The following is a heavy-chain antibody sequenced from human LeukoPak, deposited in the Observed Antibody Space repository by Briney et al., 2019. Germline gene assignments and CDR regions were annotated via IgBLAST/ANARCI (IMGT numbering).Heavy chain of an antibody. J-gene: IGHJ4*02. Sequence: GGSLRLSCTASGFTFSSYWMSWVRQAPGKGLEWVSIIYSSGNTYYADSVRGRFTISRDDSKNTLYLQMSSLRAEDTAVYYCARGLGDHYSSKHWYYFDYWGQGTLVTVSS. V-gene: IGHV3-53*01. D-gene: IGHD6-13*01. CDR2: IYSSGNT. CDR1: GFTFSSYW. CDR3: ARGLGDHYSSKHWYYFDY.